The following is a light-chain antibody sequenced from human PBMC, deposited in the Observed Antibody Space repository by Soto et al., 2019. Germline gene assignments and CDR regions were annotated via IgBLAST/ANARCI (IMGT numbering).Light chain of an antibody. Sequence: QSALTQPASVSGSPGQSITISCTGTSSDVGSHNLVSWYQQHPGQAPKLMIYEVSKRPLGVSTRFSASKSGNTASLTISGLDAEEEADYYCCSYGGSSAVFGGGTQLTVL. V-gene: IGLV2-23*02. CDR1: SSDVGSHNL. J-gene: IGLJ7*01. CDR2: EVS. CDR3: CSYGGSSAV.